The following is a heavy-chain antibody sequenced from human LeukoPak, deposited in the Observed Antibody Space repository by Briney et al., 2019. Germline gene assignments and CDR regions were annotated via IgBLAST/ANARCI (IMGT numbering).Heavy chain of an antibody. CDR1: GYTFTSYD. Sequence: ASVKVSCKASGYTFTSYDTNWVRQATGQGLEWMGWMNPNSGNTGYAQKFQGRVTITRNTSISTAYMELSSLRSEDTAVYYCARDYMPLRVAGTRDNFDYWGQGTLVTVSS. D-gene: IGHD6-19*01. CDR2: MNPNSGNT. V-gene: IGHV1-8*03. J-gene: IGHJ4*02. CDR3: ARDYMPLRVAGTRDNFDY.